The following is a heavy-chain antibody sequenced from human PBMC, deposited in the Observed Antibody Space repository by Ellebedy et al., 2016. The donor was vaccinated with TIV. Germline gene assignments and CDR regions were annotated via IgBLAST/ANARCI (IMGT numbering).Heavy chain of an antibody. CDR1: GFSFNTYA. Sequence: GESLKISCAASGFSFNTYAMSWVRQAPGQGLEWVSLIYAGGTTNYADSVKGRFTISRDTSNNTVHLEMNSLRAEDTALYYCAKLGMTRLGSFDYWGQGTLVTVSS. CDR3: AKLGMTRLGSFDY. D-gene: IGHD6-19*01. V-gene: IGHV3-23*03. CDR2: IYAGGTT. J-gene: IGHJ4*02.